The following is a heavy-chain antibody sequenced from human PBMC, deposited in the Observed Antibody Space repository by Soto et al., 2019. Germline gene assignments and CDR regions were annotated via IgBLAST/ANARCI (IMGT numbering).Heavy chain of an antibody. CDR2: ISAYNGNT. V-gene: IGHV1-18*01. Sequence: QVQLVQSGAEVKKPGASVKVSCKASGYTFTSYGISWVRQAPGQGLEWMGWISAYNGNTNYAQKLQGRVTMTTDTTHSTAYIERRSPRSYGQAVDLWARGWGGQWLVHYWGQGTLVTVSS. D-gene: IGHD6-19*01. CDR3: ARGWGGQWLVHY. J-gene: IGHJ4*02. CDR1: GYTFTSYG.